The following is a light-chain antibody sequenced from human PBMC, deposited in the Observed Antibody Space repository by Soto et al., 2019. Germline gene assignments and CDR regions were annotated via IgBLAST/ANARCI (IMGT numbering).Light chain of an antibody. J-gene: IGLJ2*01. CDR1: SSDVGGYNS. Sequence: QSALTQPASVSGSPRQSITISCAGTSSDVGGYNSVSWYQQHPGEAPKLMIYDVSYRPSGVSSRFSGSKSGNTASLTISNLQAGDEADYYCCSYASTSTRVFGGGTKLTVL. CDR2: DVS. CDR3: CSYASTSTRV. V-gene: IGLV2-14*03.